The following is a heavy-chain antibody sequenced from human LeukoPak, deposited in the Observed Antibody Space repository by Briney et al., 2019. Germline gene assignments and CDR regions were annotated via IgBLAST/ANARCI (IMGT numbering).Heavy chain of an antibody. CDR1: GGSISSYY. CDR3: ARAQLWFGELYWFDP. J-gene: IGHJ5*02. D-gene: IGHD3-10*01. CDR2: IYTSGST. Sequence: PSETLSLTCTVSGGSISSYYWSWIRQPAGKGLEWIGRIYTSGSTNYNPSLKSRVTMSVDTSKNQFSLKLCSVTAADTAVYYCARAQLWFGELYWFDPWGQGTLVTVSS. V-gene: IGHV4-4*07.